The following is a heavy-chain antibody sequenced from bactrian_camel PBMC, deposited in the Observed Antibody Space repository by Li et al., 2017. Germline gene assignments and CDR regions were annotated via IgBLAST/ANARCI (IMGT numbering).Heavy chain of an antibody. Sequence: HVQLVESGGGSVETGGSLTLSCVASKYIGNEYSLAWFRQPPGREREGVALIAREDGSTQYADSVKGRFTISRGIDLKTLFLQMTNLKPDDTAMYYCARLRRGIPAESTLGTPNAVDIWGQGTQVTVS. J-gene: IGHJ4*01. D-gene: IGHD1*01. CDR3: ARLRRGIPAESTLGTPNAVDI. V-gene: IGHV3S63*01. CDR2: IAREDGST. CDR1: KYIGNEYS.